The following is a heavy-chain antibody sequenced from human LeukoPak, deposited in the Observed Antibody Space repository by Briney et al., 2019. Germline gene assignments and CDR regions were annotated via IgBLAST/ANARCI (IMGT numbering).Heavy chain of an antibody. V-gene: IGHV5-51*01. Sequence: KGGESLKISCKVSGYSFNRYWIGWVRQMPGKGLEWMAIIYPGDSDTRYSPSFQGQVTISADKSISTAYLQWSSLKASDTAMYYCARHEESRAVAPTYYMDVWGKGTTVTISS. CDR2: IYPGDSDT. J-gene: IGHJ6*03. CDR1: GYSFNRYW. CDR3: ARHEESRAVAPTYYMDV. D-gene: IGHD6-19*01.